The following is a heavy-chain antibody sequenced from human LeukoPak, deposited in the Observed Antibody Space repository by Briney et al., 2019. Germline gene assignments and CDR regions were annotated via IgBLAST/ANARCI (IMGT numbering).Heavy chain of an antibody. CDR3: AKRGSGWYEDYYYYMDV. Sequence: PGGSLRLSCAASGFTFSSYSMNWVRQAPGKGLEWVSSISSSSSYIYYADSVKGRFTISRDNSKNTLYLQMNSLRAEDTAVYYCAKRGSGWYEDYYYYMDVWGKGTTVTISS. CDR2: ISSSSSYI. CDR1: GFTFSSYS. J-gene: IGHJ6*03. V-gene: IGHV3-21*04. D-gene: IGHD6-19*01.